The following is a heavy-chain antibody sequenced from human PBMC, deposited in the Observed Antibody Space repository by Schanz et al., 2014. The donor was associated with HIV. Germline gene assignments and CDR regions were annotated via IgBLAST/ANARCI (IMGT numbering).Heavy chain of an antibody. Sequence: QVQLVESGGGVVQPGRSLRLSCAASGFTFSSFAMNWVRQAPGKGLEWVAFISYDGTNKNYADSVNGRFSISRDSSQNTLYLQINSLRREDTAVYYCVRGRIAGSYGVIGYYFDFWGQGTPLTVSS. CDR2: ISYDGTNK. CDR1: GFTFSSFA. D-gene: IGHD1-26*01. J-gene: IGHJ4*02. V-gene: IGHV3-30-3*01. CDR3: VRGRIAGSYGVIGYYFDF.